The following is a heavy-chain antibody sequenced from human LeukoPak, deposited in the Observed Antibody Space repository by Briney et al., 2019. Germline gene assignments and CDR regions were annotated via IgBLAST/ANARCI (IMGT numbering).Heavy chain of an antibody. CDR1: GGSISSHY. J-gene: IGHJ4*02. D-gene: IGHD5-18*01. V-gene: IGHV4-59*11. CDR2: MYDSVRT. CDR3: ATIKRGNIYGYFDF. Sequence: PSETLSLTCTVPGGSISSHYWSWIRQPPGKGLEWIGYMYDSVRTKDNPSLKSRVTLSADTSKNQFSLRLSSMTAADTAVYHCATIKRGNIYGYFDFWGQGILVTVSS.